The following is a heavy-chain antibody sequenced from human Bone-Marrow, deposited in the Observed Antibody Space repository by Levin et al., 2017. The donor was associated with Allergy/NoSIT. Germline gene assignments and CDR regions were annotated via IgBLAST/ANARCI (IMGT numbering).Heavy chain of an antibody. D-gene: IGHD3-10*01. V-gene: IGHV1-69*02. Sequence: SVKVSCKASGGVFSSYTIAWVRQAPGQGLEWMGRITPLLSITHYAQKFQGRLTINADQSTSTVYMELTSLRSDDTAGYYCARLYCIGTSCYTDWFDPWGQGTLVTVAS. CDR3: ARLYCIGTSCYTDWFDP. CDR2: ITPLLSIT. CDR1: GGVFSSYT. J-gene: IGHJ5*02.